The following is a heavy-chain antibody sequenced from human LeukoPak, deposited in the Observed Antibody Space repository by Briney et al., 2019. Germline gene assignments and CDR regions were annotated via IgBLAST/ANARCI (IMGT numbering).Heavy chain of an antibody. V-gene: IGHV3-21*06. CDR1: GFTFRNYN. CDR2: ISSSGSHM. D-gene: IGHD6-6*01. Sequence: KTGESLRLSCAASGFTFRNYNMNWVRQAPGKGLEWVSSISSSGSHMYYADSVRGRFTISRDNAKNSLYLQVTSLRAEDTAVYYCARAGGYSSSDFDCWGQGTLVTVSS. CDR3: ARAGGYSSSDFDC. J-gene: IGHJ4*02.